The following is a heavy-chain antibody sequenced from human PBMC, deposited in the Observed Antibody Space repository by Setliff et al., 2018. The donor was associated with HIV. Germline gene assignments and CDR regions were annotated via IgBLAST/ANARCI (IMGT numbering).Heavy chain of an antibody. CDR3: ATGITMAPDY. D-gene: IGHD1-20*01. J-gene: IGHJ4*02. V-gene: IGHV4-34*01. CDR1: GESFSAFF. CDR2: INHSGST. Sequence: PSETLSLTCAVYGESFSAFFWTWIRQPPGKGLEWIGEINHSGSTNYNPSLKSRVTISIGTSKNHFSLKLSSVTAADTAVYYCATGITMAPDYWGRGSLVTVSS.